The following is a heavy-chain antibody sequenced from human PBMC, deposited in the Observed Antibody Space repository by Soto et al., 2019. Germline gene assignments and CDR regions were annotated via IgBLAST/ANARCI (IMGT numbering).Heavy chain of an antibody. CDR2: ISGSGGST. CDR3: AKGSDGVTLGYCSGEAFFRRCYYMDV. D-gene: IGHD2-15*01. Sequence: PGGSLRLSCAASGFTFSSYAMSWVRQAPGKGLEWVSAISGSGGSTYYADSVKGRFTISRDNSKNTLYLQMNSLRAEDTAVYYCAKGSDGVTLGYCSGEAFFRRCYYMDVWGKGTTVTVSS. V-gene: IGHV3-23*01. J-gene: IGHJ6*03. CDR1: GFTFSSYA.